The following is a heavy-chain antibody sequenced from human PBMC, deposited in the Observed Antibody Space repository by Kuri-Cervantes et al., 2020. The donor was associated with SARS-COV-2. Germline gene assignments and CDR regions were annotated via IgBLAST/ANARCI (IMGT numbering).Heavy chain of an antibody. CDR1: GYPISSGYN. D-gene: IGHD3-22*01. V-gene: IGHV4-38-2*01. CDR2: IYHTGTT. Sequence: SQTLSLTCGVSGYPISSGYNWGWIRQPPGKGLEWIGSIYHTGTTSYKSSPKSRVTISADTSKNQFSLKLSSVTAADTAVYYCARLSYYYDSSGYYGGNWFDPWGQGTLVTVSS. CDR3: ARLSYYYDSSGYYGGNWFDP. J-gene: IGHJ5*02.